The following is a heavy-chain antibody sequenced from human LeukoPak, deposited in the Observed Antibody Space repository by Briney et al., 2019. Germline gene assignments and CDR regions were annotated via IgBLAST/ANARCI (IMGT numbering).Heavy chain of an antibody. CDR2: IYYSGSS. Sequence: SETLSLTCTVSGVSISSSSYYSGWIRQRPGKGLEWSGSIYYSGSSYYNPSLKSRVPISVDTSKNQFPMKLSSVTAADTAVYYCARQERVLRYFDWSLGAFDIWGQGTMVTVSS. D-gene: IGHD3-9*01. CDR3: ARQERVLRYFDWSLGAFDI. V-gene: IGHV4-39*01. CDR1: GVSISSSSYY. J-gene: IGHJ3*02.